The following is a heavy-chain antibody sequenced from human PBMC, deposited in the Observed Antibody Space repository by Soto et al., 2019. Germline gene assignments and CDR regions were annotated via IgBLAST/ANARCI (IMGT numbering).Heavy chain of an antibody. CDR2: IYHSGST. D-gene: IGHD6-13*01. V-gene: IGHV4-30-2*01. CDR1: GGSISSGGYS. CDR3: ARLRKWGDSSGPFDL. J-gene: IGHJ4*02. Sequence: LTCAVSGGSISSGGYSWSWIRQPPGKGLEWIGYIYHSGSTYYNPSLKSRVTISVDRSKNQFSLKLTSVTAADTAVYYCARLRKWGDSSGPFDLWGQGTLVTVSS.